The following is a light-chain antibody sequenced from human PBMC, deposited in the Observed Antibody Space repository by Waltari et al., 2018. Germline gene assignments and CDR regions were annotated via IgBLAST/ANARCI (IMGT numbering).Light chain of an antibody. J-gene: IGKJ2*01. CDR2: RAS. CDR1: QSISSW. CDR3: QQYISSPGT. V-gene: IGKV1-5*03. Sequence: DIQMTQSPSTLSASVGDRATITCRASQSISSWLAWHNHKPGTAPKLLVYRASSLEGGVPSRFSGSGSGTEFTLTISSLQPDDFGTYYCQQYISSPGTFGQGTKVEIK.